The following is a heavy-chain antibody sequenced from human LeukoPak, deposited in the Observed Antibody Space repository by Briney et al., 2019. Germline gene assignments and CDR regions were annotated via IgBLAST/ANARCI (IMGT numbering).Heavy chain of an antibody. CDR1: GFTFSSYG. D-gene: IGHD3-10*01. CDR2: ISGSGGST. Sequence: GGSLRLSCAASGFTFSSYGMSWVRQAPGKGLEWVSAISGSGGSTYYADSVKGRFTISRDNSKNTLYLQMNSLRAEDTAVYYCAGAMVRGDLDYWGQGTLVTVSS. V-gene: IGHV3-23*01. J-gene: IGHJ4*02. CDR3: AGAMVRGDLDY.